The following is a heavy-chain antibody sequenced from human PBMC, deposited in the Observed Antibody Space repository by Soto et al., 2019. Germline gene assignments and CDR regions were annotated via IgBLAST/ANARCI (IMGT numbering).Heavy chain of an antibody. CDR1: GFTFSSYA. Sequence: GGSLRLSCAASGFTFSSYAMSWVRQAPGKGLEWVSAISGSGGSTYYADSVKGRFTISRDNSKNTLYLQMNSLRAEDTAVCYCAKRPSYDILTGFQHWGQGTLVTVSS. V-gene: IGHV3-23*01. J-gene: IGHJ1*01. D-gene: IGHD3-9*01. CDR2: ISGSGGST. CDR3: AKRPSYDILTGFQH.